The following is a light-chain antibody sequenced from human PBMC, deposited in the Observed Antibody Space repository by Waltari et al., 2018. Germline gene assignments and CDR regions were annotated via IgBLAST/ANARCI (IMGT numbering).Light chain of an antibody. V-gene: IGKV3-11*01. CDR2: GAS. J-gene: IGKJ2*02. Sequence: ILLTQSPDTLSLSPGVRATLSSSASQTVGNSLAWYQHKPGQPSRLLIYGASNRATGIPARFIGSGSGTDFTLTINSLEPEDSAVYYCQQRSISCTFGQGTRLEI. CDR1: QTVGNS. CDR3: QQRSISCT.